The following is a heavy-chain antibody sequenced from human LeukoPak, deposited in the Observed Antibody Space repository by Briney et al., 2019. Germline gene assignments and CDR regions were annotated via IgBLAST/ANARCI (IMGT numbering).Heavy chain of an antibody. D-gene: IGHD5-18*01. CDR2: ISSSGSTI. CDR1: GFTFSDYY. CDR3: ARDQNQDTAMVGLDY. Sequence: GGSLRLSCAASGFTFSDYYMSWIRQAPGKGLEWVSYISSSGSTIYYADSVKGRFTISRDNAKNSLYLQMNSLRAEDTAVYYCARDQNQDTAMVGLDYWGQGTLVTVSS. V-gene: IGHV3-11*01. J-gene: IGHJ4*02.